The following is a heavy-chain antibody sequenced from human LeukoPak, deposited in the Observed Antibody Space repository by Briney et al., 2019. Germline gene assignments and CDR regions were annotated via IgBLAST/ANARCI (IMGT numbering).Heavy chain of an antibody. Sequence: PGGSLRPSCAASRFTFRSSWMSWVRQAPGKGLEWVATIDQRGGDKFSVDSVKGRFIISRDNAKNSVYLQMNSLTAEDTAVYYCARSSLGWFDPWGQGTLVTVSS. CDR2: IDQRGGDK. J-gene: IGHJ5*02. CDR3: ARSSLGWFDP. V-gene: IGHV3-7*01. CDR1: RFTFRSSW. D-gene: IGHD7-27*01.